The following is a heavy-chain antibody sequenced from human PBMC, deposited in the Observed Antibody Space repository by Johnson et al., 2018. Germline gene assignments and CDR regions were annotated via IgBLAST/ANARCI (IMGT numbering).Heavy chain of an antibody. Sequence: QVQLVQSGGGVVQPGRSLRLSCAASGFTFSSYGMHGVRQAPGKGLEWVAVISYDGSKKYYADSVKARFPISRDNSKNTRTLQMNRLRAEDTAVYYCAKDRAYYYDSSGYYNAEYFQHWGQGTLVTVSS. V-gene: IGHV3-30*18. J-gene: IGHJ1*01. CDR3: AKDRAYYYDSSGYYNAEYFQH. D-gene: IGHD3-22*01. CDR1: GFTFSSYG. CDR2: ISYDGSKK.